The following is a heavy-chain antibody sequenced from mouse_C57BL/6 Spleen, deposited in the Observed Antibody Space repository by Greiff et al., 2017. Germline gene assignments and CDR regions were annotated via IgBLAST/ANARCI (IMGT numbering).Heavy chain of an antibody. Sequence: QVKLQQSGAELVRPGASVKLSCKASGYTFTDYYINWVKQRPGQGLEWIARIYPGSGNTYYNEKFKGKATMTAEKSSSTAYMQLSSLTSEDSAVYFCARSSITTVVATDYWGQGTSVTVSS. D-gene: IGHD1-1*01. V-gene: IGHV1-76*01. CDR3: ARSSITTVVATDY. J-gene: IGHJ4*01. CDR2: IYPGSGNT. CDR1: GYTFTDYY.